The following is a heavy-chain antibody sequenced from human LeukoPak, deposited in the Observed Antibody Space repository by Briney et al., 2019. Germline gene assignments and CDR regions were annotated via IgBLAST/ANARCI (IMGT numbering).Heavy chain of an antibody. Sequence: GGSLRLSCTASGFTFGDYAMSWFRQAPGKGLEWVGFIRSKAYGGTTDYAAPVKGRFTISRDDSKNTLYLQMNSLKTEDTAVYYCTTRSGIRIAAAGTPGFDYWGQGTLVTVSS. D-gene: IGHD6-13*01. CDR2: IRSKAYGGTT. V-gene: IGHV3-49*03. CDR3: TTRSGIRIAAAGTPGFDY. J-gene: IGHJ4*02. CDR1: GFTFGDYA.